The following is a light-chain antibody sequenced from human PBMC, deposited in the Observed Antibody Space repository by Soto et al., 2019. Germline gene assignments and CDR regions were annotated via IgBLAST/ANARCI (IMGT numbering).Light chain of an antibody. J-gene: IGKJ1*01. Sequence: IVMTQSPATLSVSPGERATLSCRASQSVSSNLAWYQRRPGQAPRLLIYGASTRATGIPARFSGSGSGTEFTLTISSLQSEDFAVYYCQQYTNWPPWTFGQGTKVENK. CDR3: QQYTNWPPWT. V-gene: IGKV3-15*01. CDR1: QSVSSN. CDR2: GAS.